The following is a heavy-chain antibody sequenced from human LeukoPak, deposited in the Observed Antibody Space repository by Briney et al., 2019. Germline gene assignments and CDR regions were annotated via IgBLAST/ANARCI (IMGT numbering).Heavy chain of an antibody. J-gene: IGHJ4*02. CDR2: IIPIFGIA. CDR1: GGTFSSYA. CDR3: ARAPSEDCSGGSCYDPSFDY. Sequence: GASVKVSCKASGGTFSSYAISWVRQAPGQGLEWMGRIIPIFGIANYAQKFQGRVTITADKSTSTAYMELSSLRSEDTAVYYCARAPSEDCSGGSCYDPSFDYWGQGTLVTVSS. V-gene: IGHV1-69*04. D-gene: IGHD2-15*01.